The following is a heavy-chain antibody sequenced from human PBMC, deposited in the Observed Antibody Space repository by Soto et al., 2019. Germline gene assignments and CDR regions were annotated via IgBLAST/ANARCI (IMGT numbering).Heavy chain of an antibody. CDR2: ISYDGRDK. CDR1: GFTFSSYA. J-gene: IGHJ4*02. CDR3: ARSAGGSYPQYDY. D-gene: IGHD1-26*01. Sequence: GGSLRLSCAASGFTFSSYAMHWVRQAPGTGLEWVAVISYDGRDKYYPDSVKGRFTISRDNSKNTLYLQMNSLRAEDTAVYYCARSAGGSYPQYDYWGQGPLVTVSS. V-gene: IGHV3-30*04.